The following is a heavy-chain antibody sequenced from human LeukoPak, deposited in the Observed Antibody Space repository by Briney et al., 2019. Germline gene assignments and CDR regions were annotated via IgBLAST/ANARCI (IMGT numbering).Heavy chain of an antibody. CDR2: ISGSGGST. V-gene: IGHV3-23*01. Sequence: GGSLRVSCAASGFTFSNYAMSWVRQAPGKGLEWVSRISGSGGSTYYADSVKGRFTISRDNAENSLYLQMNSLRDEDTAVYFCVRDRDYAFDFWGQGTMVTVSS. CDR1: GFTFSNYA. J-gene: IGHJ3*01. CDR3: VRDRDYAFDF.